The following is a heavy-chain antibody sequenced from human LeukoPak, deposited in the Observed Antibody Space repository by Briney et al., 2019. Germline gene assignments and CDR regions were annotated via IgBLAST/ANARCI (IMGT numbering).Heavy chain of an antibody. CDR3: ATQARGYFYY. CDR1: GYTLTQLA. CDR2: FDPEDGET. V-gene: IGHV1-24*01. Sequence: ASVKVSCKVSGYTLTQLAMHWVRQAPGKGLEWMGGFDPEDGETVYAQKFQDRVTMTEDTSTDTANMELTRLASEDTAVYYCATQARGYFYYWGQGTLVTVSS. J-gene: IGHJ4*02.